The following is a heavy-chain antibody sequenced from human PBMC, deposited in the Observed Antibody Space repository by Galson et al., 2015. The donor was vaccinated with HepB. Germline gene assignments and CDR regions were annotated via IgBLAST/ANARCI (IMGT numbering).Heavy chain of an antibody. CDR2: IYTSGST. V-gene: IGHV4-61*02. D-gene: IGHD5-24*01. CDR3: ARSSSRDGYKVWGAWYFDL. J-gene: IGHJ2*01. CDR1: GGSISGGSYY. Sequence: TLSLTCTVSGGSISGGSYYWSWIRQPAGKGLEWIGRIYTSGSTNYNPSLKSRVTMSVDTSKNQFSLKLSSVTAADTAVYYCARSSSRDGYKVWGAWYFDLWGRGTLVTVSS.